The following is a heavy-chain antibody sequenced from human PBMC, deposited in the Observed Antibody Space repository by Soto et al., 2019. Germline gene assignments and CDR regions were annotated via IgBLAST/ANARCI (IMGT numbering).Heavy chain of an antibody. D-gene: IGHD2-8*02. CDR2: INHSGST. V-gene: IGHV4-34*01. CDR1: GGSFSGYD. J-gene: IGHJ4*01. CDR3: ARDKITGLFDY. Sequence: PSETLCLTCAVYGGSFSGYDWTWIRQPPGTGLEWIGEINHSGSTNYNPSLKSRVTISVDTSKNQFSLKLTSVTAADTAVYYCARDKITGLFDYWGRGTLVTVSS.